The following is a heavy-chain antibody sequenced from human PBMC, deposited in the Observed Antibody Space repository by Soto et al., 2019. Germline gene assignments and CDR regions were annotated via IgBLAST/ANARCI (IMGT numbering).Heavy chain of an antibody. Sequence: QVQLQESGPGLVKPSETLSLTCTVSGGSISSYYWSWIRQPPGKGLEWIGYIYYSGSTNYNPSLKSRVTISVDTSKNQFPRTLSYVTAADTAVYYCARRPGAYCSSTSCYYYYGMDVWGQGTTVTVSS. CDR3: ARRPGAYCSSTSCYYYYGMDV. CDR2: IYYSGST. CDR1: GGSISSYY. V-gene: IGHV4-59*08. D-gene: IGHD2-2*01. J-gene: IGHJ6*02.